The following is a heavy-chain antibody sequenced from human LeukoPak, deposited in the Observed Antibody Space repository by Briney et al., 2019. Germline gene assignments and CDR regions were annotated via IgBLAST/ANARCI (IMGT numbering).Heavy chain of an antibody. CDR3: AREVDGGAYFDY. D-gene: IGHD2-15*01. Sequence: SETLSLTCTVSGGSISSSSYYWGWIRQPPGKGLEWIGSIYYSGSTYYNPSLKSRVTISVDTSKNQFSLKLSSVTAAGTAVYYCAREVDGGAYFDYWGQGTLVTVSS. V-gene: IGHV4-39*07. CDR1: GGSISSSSYY. CDR2: IYYSGST. J-gene: IGHJ4*02.